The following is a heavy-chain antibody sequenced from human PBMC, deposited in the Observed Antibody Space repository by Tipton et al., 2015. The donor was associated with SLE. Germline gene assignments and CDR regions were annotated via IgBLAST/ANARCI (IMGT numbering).Heavy chain of an antibody. D-gene: IGHD3-22*01. CDR2: IFTSGSA. Sequence: TLSLTCTVSGGSLSRYYWSWIRQPAGKGLEWIGRIFTSGSATYNPSLKSRVTISLDTSKNQFSLKLTSVTAADTAVYYCARGLRADSTSHFDHWGPGTLVTVSS. V-gene: IGHV4-4*07. CDR3: ARGLRADSTSHFDH. CDR1: GGSLSRYY. J-gene: IGHJ4*02.